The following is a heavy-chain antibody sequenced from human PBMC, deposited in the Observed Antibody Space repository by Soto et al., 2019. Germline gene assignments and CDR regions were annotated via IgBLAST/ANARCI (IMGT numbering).Heavy chain of an antibody. J-gene: IGHJ4*02. V-gene: IGHV4-61*08. CDR2: IFYSGST. CDR1: GGSVSSGGYY. Sequence: SETLSFTCSVSGGSVSSGGYYWSWIRQPPGKGLEWIGHIFYSGSTNYNPSLESRITISVDTSNNQFSLKLKSVTAADTALYYCARHYPIGNNWNYFDYWGQGTLVTVSS. D-gene: IGHD1-1*01. CDR3: ARHYPIGNNWNYFDY.